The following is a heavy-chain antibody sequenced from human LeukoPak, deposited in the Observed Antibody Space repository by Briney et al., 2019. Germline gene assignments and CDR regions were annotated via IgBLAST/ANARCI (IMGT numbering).Heavy chain of an antibody. Sequence: SETLSLTCAVYGGSFSGYYWSWIRQPPGKGLEWIWEINHSGSTNYNPSLKSRVTISVDTSKNQFSLKLSSVTAADTAVYYCARRRVYSSGGYSNWGQGTLVTVSS. CDR2: INHSGST. CDR1: GGSFSGYY. CDR3: ARRRVYSSGGYSN. J-gene: IGHJ4*02. D-gene: IGHD6-19*01. V-gene: IGHV4-34*01.